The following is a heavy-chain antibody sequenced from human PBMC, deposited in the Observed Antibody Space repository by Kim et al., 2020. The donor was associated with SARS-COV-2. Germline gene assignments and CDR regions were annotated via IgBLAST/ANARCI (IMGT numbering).Heavy chain of an antibody. CDR1: GFTFISYG. V-gene: IGHV3-21*01. CDR2: ISSSSITI. J-gene: IGHJ4*02. CDR3: ARRGSGSTWSIDF. Sequence: GGSLRLSCAASGFTFISYGMNWVRQAPGKGLEWVSSISSSSITIYYADSVKGRFTISRDNAKNSLFLQMNSLRAEDTAVYYCARRGSGSTWSIDFWGQGTLVPVSS. D-gene: IGHD6-13*01.